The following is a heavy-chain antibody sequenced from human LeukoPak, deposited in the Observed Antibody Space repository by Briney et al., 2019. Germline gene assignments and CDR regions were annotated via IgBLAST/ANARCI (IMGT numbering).Heavy chain of an antibody. V-gene: IGHV7-4-1*02. Sequence: ASVKVSCKASGYPFSAHFLNWVRQAPGQGLEWMGNIDTTTGNPRYAQDFTGRFVFSLDTSVSTAYLQITSLRADDTAAYYCVRGTPTPGMDYWGQGTLVTVSS. CDR2: IDTTTGNP. CDR1: GYPFSAHF. D-gene: IGHD3-10*01. J-gene: IGHJ4*02. CDR3: VRGTPTPGMDY.